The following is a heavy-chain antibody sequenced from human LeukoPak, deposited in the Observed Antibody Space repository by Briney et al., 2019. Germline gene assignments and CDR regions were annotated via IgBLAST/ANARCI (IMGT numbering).Heavy chain of an antibody. D-gene: IGHD4-11*01. CDR1: GGSFSGYY. J-gene: IGHJ4*02. V-gene: IGHV4-34*01. Sequence: SETLSLTCAVYGGSFSGYYWSWIRQPPGKGLEWIGEINHSGSTNYNPSLKSRVTISVDTSKNQFSLKLSSVTAADTAVYYCARVRGYSNYYFDYWGQGTLVTVSS. CDR3: ARVRGYSNYYFDY. CDR2: INHSGST.